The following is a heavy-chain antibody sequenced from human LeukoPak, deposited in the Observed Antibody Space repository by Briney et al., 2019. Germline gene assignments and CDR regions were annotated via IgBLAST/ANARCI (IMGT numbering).Heavy chain of an antibody. CDR1: GFTFSSYW. CDR3: ARVGYRYYYYGMDV. V-gene: IGHV3-7*03. CDR2: IKQDGSEK. Sequence: GGSLRLSCAASGFTFSSYWMSWVRQAPGKGLEWMANIKQDGSEKYYVDSVKGRFTISRDNAKNSLYLQMNSLRAEDTAVYYCARVGYRYYYYGMDVWGKGTTVTVSS. J-gene: IGHJ6*04. D-gene: IGHD5-18*01.